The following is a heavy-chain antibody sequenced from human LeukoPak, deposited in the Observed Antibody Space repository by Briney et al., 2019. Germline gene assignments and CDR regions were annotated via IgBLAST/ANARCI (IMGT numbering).Heavy chain of an antibody. Sequence: SETLSLTCAVYGGSFSGYYWSWIRQPPGKGLEWIGEINHSGSTNYNPSLKSRVTISVDTSKNQFSLKLSSVTAADTAVYYCARGVGSSPRDYWGQGSLVTVSS. CDR2: INHSGST. CDR1: GGSFSGYY. CDR3: ARGVGSSPRDY. D-gene: IGHD6-6*01. J-gene: IGHJ4*02. V-gene: IGHV4-34*01.